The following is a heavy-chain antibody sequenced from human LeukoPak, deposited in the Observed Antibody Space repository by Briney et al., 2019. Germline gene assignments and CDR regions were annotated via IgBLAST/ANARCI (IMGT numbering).Heavy chain of an antibody. V-gene: IGHV3-7*01. CDR1: GFTFSSYW. J-gene: IGHJ4*02. Sequence: PGRSLRLSCAASGFTFSSYWMTWVRQAPGKGLEWVANIKFDGSEKYYVDSVKGRFTISRDNAKNSLYLQMNSLRAEDTALYYCARDLCSSTRCSALGPWYWGQGTLVTVSS. D-gene: IGHD2-2*01. CDR3: ARDLCSSTRCSALGPWY. CDR2: IKFDGSEK.